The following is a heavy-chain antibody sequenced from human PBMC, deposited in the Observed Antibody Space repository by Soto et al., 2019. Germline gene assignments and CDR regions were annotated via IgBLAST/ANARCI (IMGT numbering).Heavy chain of an antibody. CDR1: GFTFSSYA. CDR3: ARAMVVVAAADFDY. CDR2: ISYDGSNK. J-gene: IGHJ4*02. V-gene: IGHV3-30-3*01. D-gene: IGHD2-15*01. Sequence: QVQLVESVGGVVQPGRSLRLSCAASGFTFSSYAMHWVRQAPGKGLEWVAVISYDGSNKYYADSVKGRFTISRDNSKNTLYLQMNSLRAEDTAVYYCARAMVVVAAADFDYWGQGTLVTVSS.